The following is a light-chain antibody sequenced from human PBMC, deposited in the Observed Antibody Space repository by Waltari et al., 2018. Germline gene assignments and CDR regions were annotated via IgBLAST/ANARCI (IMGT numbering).Light chain of an antibody. CDR3: CSFTSTSSWV. CDR1: SSAIGAYNY. Sequence: HSALTQPASVSGSPGQSITISCTGTSSAIGAYNYVSWYLQHPGKAPNPIIFDVNNRPSAVSGRFSGSKSGNTASLTISGLQAEDEADFYCCSFTSTSSWVFGGGTKLTVL. CDR2: DVN. J-gene: IGLJ3*02. V-gene: IGLV2-14*03.